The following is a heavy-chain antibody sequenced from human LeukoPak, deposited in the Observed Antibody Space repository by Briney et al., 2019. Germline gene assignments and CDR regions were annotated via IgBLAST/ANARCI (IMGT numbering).Heavy chain of an antibody. J-gene: IGHJ4*02. CDR3: VGGYGWLPDY. D-gene: IGHD6-19*01. V-gene: IGHV3-7*04. CDR1: GSTLSEFW. Sequence: GGSLRLSCAASGSTLSEFWMNWLRQAPGKGLEWVANIKQDGRETNYVDSVKGRFTISRDNAKNSAYLQMNNLRVDDTAVYYCVGGYGWLPDYWGQGTLVTVSS. CDR2: IKQDGRET.